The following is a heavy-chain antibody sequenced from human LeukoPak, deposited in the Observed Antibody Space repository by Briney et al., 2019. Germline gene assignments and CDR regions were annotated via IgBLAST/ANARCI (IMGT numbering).Heavy chain of an antibody. J-gene: IGHJ5*02. Sequence: ASVKDSCKASGYTFTGYYMHWVRQAPGQGLEWMGWINPNSGGTNYAQKFQGWVTMTRDTSISTAYMELSRLRSDDTAVYYCARGIAVAGTRGWFDPWGQGTLVTVSS. D-gene: IGHD6-19*01. CDR3: ARGIAVAGTRGWFDP. CDR1: GYTFTGYY. V-gene: IGHV1-2*04. CDR2: INPNSGGT.